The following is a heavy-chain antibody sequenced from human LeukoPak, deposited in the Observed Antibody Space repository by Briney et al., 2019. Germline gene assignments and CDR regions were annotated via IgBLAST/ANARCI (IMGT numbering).Heavy chain of an antibody. CDR3: TREGLDP. J-gene: IGHJ5*02. CDR2: ISGDGGST. Sequence: GGSLRLSCAASGFTFDDYAMHWVRQAPGKGLEWVSLISGDGGSTYYADSVKGRFTISRDNAKNTMYLQMNSLRAEDTAVYYCTREGLDPWGQGTLVTVSS. D-gene: IGHD2-21*01. CDR1: GFTFDDYA. V-gene: IGHV3-43*02.